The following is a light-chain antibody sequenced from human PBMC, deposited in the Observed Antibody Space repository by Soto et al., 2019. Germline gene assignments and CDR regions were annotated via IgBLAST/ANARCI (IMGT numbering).Light chain of an antibody. J-gene: IGKJ4*01. CDR1: QSITKT. CDR2: AAS. V-gene: IGKV1-39*01. Sequence: IQMTQSPSTLSASVGDSFTITCRASQSITKTLNWYQQKPGKAPNLLIYAASSLRSGVPSRFSGTGSGTDFTLTISSLQPEDVATYYCQKCKVAPFTFGGGTKVDIK. CDR3: QKCKVAPFT.